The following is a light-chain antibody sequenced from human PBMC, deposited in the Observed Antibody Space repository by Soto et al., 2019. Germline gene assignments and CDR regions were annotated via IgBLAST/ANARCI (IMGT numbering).Light chain of an antibody. CDR3: QQYNNWPPYT. CDR1: RSVSSN. CDR2: GAS. V-gene: IGKV3-15*01. J-gene: IGKJ2*01. Sequence: EIVMTQSPATLSVSPGERATLSCRASRSVSSNLAWYLQKPGQAPRLLMYGASTRATGIPARFSGSGSGTEFTLTISSLQSEDFAVYYCQQYNNWPPYTFGQGTKLEIK.